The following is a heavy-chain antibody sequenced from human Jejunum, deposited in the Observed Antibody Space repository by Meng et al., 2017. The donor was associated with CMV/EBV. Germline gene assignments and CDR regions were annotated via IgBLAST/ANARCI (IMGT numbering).Heavy chain of an antibody. CDR2: FYYTGST. CDR3: ARDRGWGTGFDY. CDR1: GGTVSSGGDS. J-gene: IGHJ4*02. Sequence: CSVSGGTVSSGGDSWGWSRQPPGTGLEWISSFYYTGSTYYNPYLKSRVTISRRTSDNLFSLTLNSVTVADTAVYFCARDRGWGTGFDYWGPGILVTVSS. V-gene: IGHV4-39*07. D-gene: IGHD1-1*01.